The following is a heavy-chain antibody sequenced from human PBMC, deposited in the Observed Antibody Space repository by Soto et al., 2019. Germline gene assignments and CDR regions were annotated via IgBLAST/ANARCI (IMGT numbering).Heavy chain of an antibody. V-gene: IGHV3-23*01. Sequence: PGGSLRLSCAASGFMFSSYGMSWVRQSPGKGLEWVSSISGSGGSTYYADSVKGRFTISRDNSKSTLYLQMSSLRAEDTAVYSCAKHMTAYGPRALDSWGQGPLVTVYS. CDR1: GFMFSSYG. D-gene: IGHD2-21*02. J-gene: IGHJ4*02. CDR3: AKHMTAYGPRALDS. CDR2: ISGSGGST.